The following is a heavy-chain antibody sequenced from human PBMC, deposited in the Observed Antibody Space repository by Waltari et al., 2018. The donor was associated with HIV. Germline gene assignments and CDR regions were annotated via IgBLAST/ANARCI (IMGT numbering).Heavy chain of an antibody. D-gene: IGHD6-6*01. CDR3: ARHVGSFYRSSSDLGFDY. V-gene: IGHV4-39*01. J-gene: IGHJ4*02. Sequence: QLQLKESGPGLVKPSETLPLTCTVSGGSISSYSNCWGWIRQPPGQGLEWIGSIFYSGSTYYNPSLKSRVTISVDTSKNQFSLKLSSVTAADTAVYYCARHVGSFYRSSSDLGFDYWGQGTLVTVSS. CDR2: IFYSGST. CDR1: GGSISSYSNC.